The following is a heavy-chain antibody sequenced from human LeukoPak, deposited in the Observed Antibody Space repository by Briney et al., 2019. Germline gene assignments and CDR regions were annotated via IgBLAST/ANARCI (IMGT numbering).Heavy chain of an antibody. J-gene: IGHJ4*02. CDR3: ARRAGDYSHPYDY. Sequence: GWSLRLSCTVSGFTVSSNSMSWVRQAPGKGLEWVSFIYSGGNTHNSGSVKGRFTISRDNSKNTLYLQMNSLRAEDTAVYYCARRAGDYSHPYDYWGQGTLVTVSS. CDR2: IYSGGNT. CDR1: GFTVSSNS. D-gene: IGHD3-22*01. V-gene: IGHV3-53*01.